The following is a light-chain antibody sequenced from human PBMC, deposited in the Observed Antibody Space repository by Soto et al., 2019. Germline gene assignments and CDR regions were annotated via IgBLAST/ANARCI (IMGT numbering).Light chain of an antibody. Sequence: EIVMTQSPATLSVSPGERATLSCRASQSISSNLAGYQQKPGQAPTLLIYGASTRTTGIPVRFSGSGSGTEFTLTISSLQSEDVAIYYCQQYNSWPSYTFGQGTKLEIK. CDR3: QQYNSWPSYT. V-gene: IGKV3-15*01. CDR1: QSISSN. CDR2: GAS. J-gene: IGKJ2*01.